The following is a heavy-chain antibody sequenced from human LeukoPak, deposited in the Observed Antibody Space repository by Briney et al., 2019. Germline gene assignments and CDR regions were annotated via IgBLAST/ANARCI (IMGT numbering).Heavy chain of an antibody. CDR1: GGSISSYY. CDR3: ARRLPGSSSSHYYYYYMDV. J-gene: IGHJ6*03. V-gene: IGHV4-4*09. CDR2: IYTSGST. Sequence: PSETLSLTCTVSGGSISSYYWSWIRQPPGKGLEWIGYIYTSGSTNYNPSLKSRVTISVDTSRNQFSLKLSSVTAADTAVYYCARRLPGSSSSHYYYYYMDVWGKGTTVTVSS. D-gene: IGHD1-26*01.